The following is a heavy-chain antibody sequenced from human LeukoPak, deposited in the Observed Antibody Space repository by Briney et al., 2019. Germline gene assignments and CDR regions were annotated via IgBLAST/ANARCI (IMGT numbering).Heavy chain of an antibody. CDR2: ISGSGGST. J-gene: IGHJ4*02. CDR3: AKGRYCSGGSCYSEYFDY. CDR1: GFTFSSYA. D-gene: IGHD2-15*01. V-gene: IGHV3-23*01. Sequence: PGGSLRLSCAASGFTFSSYAVSWVRQAPGKGLEWVSAISGSGGSTYYADSVKGRFTISRDNSKNTLYLQMNSLRAEDTAVYYCAKGRYCSGGSCYSEYFDYWGQGTLVTVSS.